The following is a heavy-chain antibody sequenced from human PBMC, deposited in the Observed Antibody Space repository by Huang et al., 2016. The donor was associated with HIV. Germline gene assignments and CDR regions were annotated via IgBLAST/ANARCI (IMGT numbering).Heavy chain of an antibody. Sequence: QVELVQSGAEVKKPGASVKVSCEASGYTFATYAMHWVRQAPGQRFEWMGWINPANGNTKYSRKFEGRVAITRDTSTNTAYMELSSLRSEDTAVYYCARVLLLTIYTVDYYFDYWGQGTLVTVSS. J-gene: IGHJ4*02. CDR1: GYTFATYA. V-gene: IGHV1-3*01. CDR2: INPANGNT. D-gene: IGHD3-9*01. CDR3: ARVLLLTIYTVDYYFDY.